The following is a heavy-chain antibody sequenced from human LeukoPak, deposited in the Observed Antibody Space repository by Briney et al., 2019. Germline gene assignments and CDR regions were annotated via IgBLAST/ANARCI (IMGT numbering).Heavy chain of an antibody. J-gene: IGHJ5*02. V-gene: IGHV1-69*13. CDR1: GGSFSSYA. Sequence: SVKVSCKASGGSFSSYAISWVRQPPGQGLEGMGGIIPIFGTANYAQKFQGRVTITADESTSTAYMELSSLRSEDTAVYYCARADCSGGSCYSSWFDPWGQGTLVTVSS. D-gene: IGHD2-15*01. CDR2: IIPIFGTA. CDR3: ARADCSGGSCYSSWFDP.